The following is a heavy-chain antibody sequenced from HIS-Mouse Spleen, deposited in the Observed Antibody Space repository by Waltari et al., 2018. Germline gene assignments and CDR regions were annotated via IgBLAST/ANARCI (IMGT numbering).Heavy chain of an antibody. V-gene: IGHV4-39*07. CDR1: GGSISSSSYY. Sequence: QLQLQESGPGLVKPSETLSLTCTVSGGSISSSSYYWGWIRQPPGKGLEWIWSIYYSGSTYYNPFLKSRVTISVDTSKNQLSLKLSSVTAADTAVYYCAREIPYSSSWYDWYFDLWGRGTLVTVSS. D-gene: IGHD6-13*01. J-gene: IGHJ2*01. CDR2: IYYSGST. CDR3: AREIPYSSSWYDWYFDL.